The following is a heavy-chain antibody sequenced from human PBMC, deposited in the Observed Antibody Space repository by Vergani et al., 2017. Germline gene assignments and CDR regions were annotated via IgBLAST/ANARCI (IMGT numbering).Heavy chain of an antibody. Sequence: EVQLLESGGGLVQPGGSLRLSCAASGFTFSSYAMSWVRQAPGKGLEWVSAISGSGGSTYYADSVKGRFPISRDNSKNTRYLQMNSLRAEDTAVYYCAKGGVRDSYCGGGCYFLYYYYYGMDVWGQGTTVTVSS. CDR3: AKGGVRDSYCGGGCYFLYYYYYGMDV. V-gene: IGHV3-23*01. CDR2: ISGSGGST. CDR1: GFTFSSYA. D-gene: IGHD2-21*02. J-gene: IGHJ6*02.